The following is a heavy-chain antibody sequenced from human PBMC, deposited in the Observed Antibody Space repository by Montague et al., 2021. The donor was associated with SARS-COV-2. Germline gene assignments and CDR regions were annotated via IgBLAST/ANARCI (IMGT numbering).Heavy chain of an antibody. V-gene: IGHV4-59*13. D-gene: IGHD1-20*01. J-gene: IGHJ5*02. Sequence: SETLSLTCSVSGGSISSYYWSWIRQSPGKGLEWIGYIFHSGITDYNPSLKSRVTISVDMSKNQFSLQLNSVTAADSAVYYCARPAYNWTDWFDPWGQGTLVTVSS. CDR2: IFHSGIT. CDR1: GGSISSYY. CDR3: ARPAYNWTDWFDP.